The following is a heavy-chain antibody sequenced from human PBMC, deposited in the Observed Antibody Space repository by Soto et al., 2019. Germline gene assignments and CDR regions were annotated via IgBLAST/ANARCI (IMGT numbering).Heavy chain of an antibody. V-gene: IGHV4-31*02. CDR3: ALALGPTTGLDY. D-gene: IGHD1-26*01. CDR2: IFNSGTT. Sequence: TLSLTCSVSVASTVSHYHCPCIRQPPGKGLEWMGYIFNSGTTFYNPSLTSRLSISMDTSGNHFSLELRSMTAADAAVYYCALALGPTTGLDYWGQGTLVTVSS. J-gene: IGHJ4*02. CDR1: VASTVSHYH.